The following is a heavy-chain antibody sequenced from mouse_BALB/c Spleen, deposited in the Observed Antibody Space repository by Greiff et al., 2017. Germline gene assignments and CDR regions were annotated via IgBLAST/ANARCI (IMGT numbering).Heavy chain of an antibody. J-gene: IGHJ3*01. D-gene: IGHD4-1*01. Sequence: EVKLQESGGGLVKPGGSLKLSCAASGFTFSSYAMSWVRQTPEKRLEWVASISSGGSTYYPDSVKGRFTISRDNARNILYLQMSSLRSEDTAMYYCARDWDEGFAYWGQGTLVTVSA. CDR1: GFTFSSYA. CDR2: ISSGGST. V-gene: IGHV5-6-5*01. CDR3: ARDWDEGFAY.